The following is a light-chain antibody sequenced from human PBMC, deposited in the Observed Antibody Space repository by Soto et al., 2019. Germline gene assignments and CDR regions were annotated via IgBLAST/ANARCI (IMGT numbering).Light chain of an antibody. J-gene: IGLJ3*02. Sequence: QAVVTQPPSVSGAPGQRVTISCTGSSSNIGAGYDVHWYQQLPGTAPKLLIYGNSNRPSGVPDRFSGSKSGTSASLAITGLQAEDEADYYCQAYDSSLSGSVFGGGTKQTVL. CDR2: GNS. CDR3: QAYDSSLSGSV. V-gene: IGLV1-40*01. CDR1: SSNIGAGYD.